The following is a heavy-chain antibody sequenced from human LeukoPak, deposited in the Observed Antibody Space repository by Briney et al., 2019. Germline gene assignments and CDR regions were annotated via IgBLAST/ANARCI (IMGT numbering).Heavy chain of an antibody. CDR3: AKGGSSWYGGYFDY. J-gene: IGHJ4*02. CDR1: GFTFSSYG. CDR2: IRYDGSNK. Sequence: GGSLRLSCAASGFTFSSYGMHWVRQAPGKGLEWVAFIRYDGSNKYYADSVKGRFTISRDNSKNTLYLQMNSLRAEDTAVYYCAKGGSSWYGGYFDYWGQGTLVTVSS. D-gene: IGHD6-13*01. V-gene: IGHV3-30*02.